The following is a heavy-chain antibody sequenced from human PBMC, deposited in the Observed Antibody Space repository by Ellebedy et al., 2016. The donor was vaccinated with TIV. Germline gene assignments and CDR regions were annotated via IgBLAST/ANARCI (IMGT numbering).Heavy chain of an antibody. Sequence: GESLKISXAASGFNLRSYGVTWVRQVPGKGLECVSHIRRSSSDTYYADSFKGRFTMSRDNAKNSLYLQMNSLRDEDTAVYYCATTTPYGTTWFGSIDNWGQGTLVTVSS. V-gene: IGHV3-48*02. D-gene: IGHD3-10*01. J-gene: IGHJ4*02. CDR2: IRRSSSDT. CDR3: ATTTPYGTTWFGSIDN. CDR1: GFNLRSYG.